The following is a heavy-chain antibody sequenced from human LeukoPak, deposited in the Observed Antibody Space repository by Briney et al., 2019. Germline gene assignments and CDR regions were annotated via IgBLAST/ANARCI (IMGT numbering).Heavy chain of an antibody. V-gene: IGHV1-2*02. Sequence: ASVKVSCKASGYTFTSYYMHWVRQAPGQGLEWMGWISAYNGNTNYAQKLQGRVTMTRDTSISTAYMELSSLRSDDTAVYYCARALRTDILTTDYWGPGTLVTVSS. CDR2: ISAYNGNT. J-gene: IGHJ4*02. CDR1: GYTFTSYY. CDR3: ARALRTDILTTDY. D-gene: IGHD3-9*01.